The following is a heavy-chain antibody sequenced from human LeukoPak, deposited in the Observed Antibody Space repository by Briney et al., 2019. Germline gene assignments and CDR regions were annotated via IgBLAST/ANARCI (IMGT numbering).Heavy chain of an antibody. CDR3: ATGYCSGGSCLEPDY. Sequence: SGTLSLTCAVSGGSISSSNWWSWVRQPPGKGLEWIGEIYHSGSTNYNPSLKSRVTISVDKSKNQFSLKLSSVTAADTAVYYCATGYCSGGSCLEPDYWGQGTLVTVSS. CDR1: GGSISSSNW. CDR2: IYHSGST. J-gene: IGHJ4*02. D-gene: IGHD2-15*01. V-gene: IGHV4-4*02.